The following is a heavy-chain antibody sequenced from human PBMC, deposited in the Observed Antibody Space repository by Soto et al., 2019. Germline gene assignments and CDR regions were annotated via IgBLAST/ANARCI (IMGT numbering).Heavy chain of an antibody. CDR2: INAGNGNT. Sequence: AASVKVSCKASGYTFTSYAMHWVRQAPGQRLEWMGWINAGNGNTKYSQKFQGRVTITRDTSASTAYMELSSLRSEDTAVYYCARGGYSSGWGPYYYYYYGMDVWGQGTTVTVSS. J-gene: IGHJ6*02. CDR3: ARGGYSSGWGPYYYYYYGMDV. CDR1: GYTFTSYA. D-gene: IGHD6-19*01. V-gene: IGHV1-3*01.